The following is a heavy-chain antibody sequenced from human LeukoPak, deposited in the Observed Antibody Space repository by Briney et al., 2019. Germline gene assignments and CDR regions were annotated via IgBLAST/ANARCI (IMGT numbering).Heavy chain of an antibody. Sequence: SVKVSCKASGYTFTGYYMHWVRQAPGQGLEWMGRIIPIFGTANYAQKFQGRVTITTDESTSTAYMELSSLRSEDTAVYYCARMGIAVAGTAFIFDYWGQGTLVTVSS. CDR3: ARMGIAVAGTAFIFDY. D-gene: IGHD6-19*01. CDR2: IIPIFGTA. CDR1: GYTFTGYY. V-gene: IGHV1-69*05. J-gene: IGHJ4*02.